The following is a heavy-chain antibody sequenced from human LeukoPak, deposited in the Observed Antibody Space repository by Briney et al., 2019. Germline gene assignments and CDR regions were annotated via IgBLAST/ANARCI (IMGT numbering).Heavy chain of an antibody. CDR1: GGSFSGYY. CDR2: INHSGST. D-gene: IGHD3-22*01. J-gene: IGHJ6*02. Sequence: SETLSLTCAVYGGSFSGYYWSWIRQPPGKGLEWIGEINHSGSTNYNPSLKSRVTISVDTSKNQFSLKLSSVTAADTAVYYYARVRIGYYDSSGYYRGRGNYYYGMDVWGQGTTVTVSS. CDR3: ARVRIGYYDSSGYYRGRGNYYYGMDV. V-gene: IGHV4-34*01.